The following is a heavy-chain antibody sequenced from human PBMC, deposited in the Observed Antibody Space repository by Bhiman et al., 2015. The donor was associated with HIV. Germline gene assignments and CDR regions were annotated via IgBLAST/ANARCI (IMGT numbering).Heavy chain of an antibody. CDR3: ARDETQRRYALTAFDI. D-gene: IGHD6-25*01. Sequence: EVQMVESGGGLVKPGGSLRLSCTASGFTFDTYNINWVRQAPGKGLEWVSSISRTSDYIYYADSVKGRFTISRDNAKNSVYLQMNSLRAEDTALYYCARDETQRRYALTAFDIWGQGTMVTVSS. CDR1: GFTFDTYN. J-gene: IGHJ3*02. CDR2: ISRTSDYI. V-gene: IGHV3-21*04.